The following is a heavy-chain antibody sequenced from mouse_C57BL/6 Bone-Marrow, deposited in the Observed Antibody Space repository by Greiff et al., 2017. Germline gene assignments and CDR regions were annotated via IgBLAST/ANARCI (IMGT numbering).Heavy chain of an antibody. D-gene: IGHD4-1*01. J-gene: IGHJ3*01. CDR2: INPGSGGT. CDR3: ARSKSWDSWFAY. CDR1: GYAFTNYL. V-gene: IGHV1-54*01. Sequence: QVQLQQSGAELVRPGTSVKVSCKASGYAFTNYLIEWVKQRPGQGLEWIGVINPGSGGTNYNEKFKGKATLTADKSSSTAYMQLSSLTSEDSAVYFCARSKSWDSWFAYWGQGTLVKVTA.